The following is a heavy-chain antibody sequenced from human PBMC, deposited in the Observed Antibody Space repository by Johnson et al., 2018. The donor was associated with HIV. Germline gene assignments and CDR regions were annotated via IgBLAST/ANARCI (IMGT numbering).Heavy chain of an antibody. D-gene: IGHD6-13*01. CDR3: ARWWEQQLVNALDI. CDR1: GFTFSSYA. V-gene: IGHV3-30*04. Sequence: QVQLVESGGGVVQPGRSLRLSCAASGFTFSSYAMHWVRQAPGKGLEWVAVISYDGSNKYYADSVKGRFTISRDNSKNTLYLQMNSLRAEDTAVYYCARWWEQQLVNALDIWGQGTMVTVSS. CDR2: ISYDGSNK. J-gene: IGHJ3*02.